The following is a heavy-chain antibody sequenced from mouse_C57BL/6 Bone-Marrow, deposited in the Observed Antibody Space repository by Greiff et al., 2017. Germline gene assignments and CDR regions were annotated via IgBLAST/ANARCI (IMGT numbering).Heavy chain of an antibody. D-gene: IGHD2-3*01. CDR3: ARRRYDGYLDV. V-gene: IGHV1-81*01. CDR1: GYTFTSYG. Sequence: VQLVESGAELARPGASVKLSCKASGYTFTSYGISWVKQRTGQGLEWIGEIYPRSGNTYYNEKFKGKATLTADKSSSTAYMELRSLTSEDSAVXFCARRRYDGYLDVWGTGTTVTVSS. CDR2: IYPRSGNT. J-gene: IGHJ1*03.